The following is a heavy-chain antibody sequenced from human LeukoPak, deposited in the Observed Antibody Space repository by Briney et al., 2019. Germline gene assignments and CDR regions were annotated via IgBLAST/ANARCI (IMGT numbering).Heavy chain of an antibody. J-gene: IGHJ4*02. V-gene: IGHV3-7*01. Sequence: GGSLRLSCAASGFTFSSYWMSWVRQAPGKGLEWVANIKQDGSEKYYVDSVKGRFTISRDNAKNSLYLQMNSLRAEDTAVYYCARDTGSNCDFWSGYSNWGQGTLVTVSS. CDR1: GFTFSSYW. CDR2: IKQDGSEK. CDR3: ARDTGSNCDFWSGYSN. D-gene: IGHD3-3*01.